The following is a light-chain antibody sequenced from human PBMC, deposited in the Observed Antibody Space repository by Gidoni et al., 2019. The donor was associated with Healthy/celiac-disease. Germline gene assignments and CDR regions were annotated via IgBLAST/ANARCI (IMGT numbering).Light chain of an antibody. CDR3: QQYYSTFWT. V-gene: IGKV4-1*01. J-gene: IGKJ1*01. CDR1: QSVLYSSNNKNY. Sequence: EIVMTQSPDSLAVSLGERATINCKSSQSVLYSSNNKNYLAWYPQKPGQPPKLLIYWASTRESGVPDRFSGSGSGTDFTLPISSLQAEDVAVYYCQQYYSTFWTFGQGTKVEIK. CDR2: WAS.